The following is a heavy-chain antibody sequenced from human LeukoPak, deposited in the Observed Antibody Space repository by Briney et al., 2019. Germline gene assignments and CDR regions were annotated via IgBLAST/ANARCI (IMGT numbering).Heavy chain of an antibody. D-gene: IGHD1-26*01. CDR2: ISSEGSNK. V-gene: IGHV3-30*04. J-gene: IGHJ4*02. CDR3: ARDSGSYQGPIYYFDY. CDR1: GFTFSTYA. Sequence: GGSLRLSCAASGFTFSTYAMHWVRHAPRKRLEWVAVISSEGSNKFYADSVKVRFTISRDNSKTTLYLQMNSLRAGDTAMFYCARDSGSYQGPIYYFDYWGQGTLVTVSS.